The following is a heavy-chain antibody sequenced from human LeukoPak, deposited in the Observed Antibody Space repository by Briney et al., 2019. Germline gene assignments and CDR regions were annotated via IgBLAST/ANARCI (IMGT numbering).Heavy chain of an antibody. D-gene: IGHD2-2*01. CDR2: ISYDGSNK. J-gene: IGHJ1*01. CDR3: AKEVGSHSRYVAEYFQH. CDR1: GFTFSSYG. Sequence: GGSLRLSCAASGFTFSSYGMHWVRQAPGKGLEWVAVISYDGSNKYYADSVKGRFTISRDNSKNTLYLQMNSLRAEDTAVYYCAKEVGSHSRYVAEYFQHWGQGTLVTVSS. V-gene: IGHV3-30*18.